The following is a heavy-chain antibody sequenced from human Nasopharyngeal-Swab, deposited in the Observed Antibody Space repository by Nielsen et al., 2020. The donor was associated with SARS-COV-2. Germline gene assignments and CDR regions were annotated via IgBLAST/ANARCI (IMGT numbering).Heavy chain of an antibody. Sequence: SETLSLTCDVYGGSFSGHQWSWVRQNPGKGLEWIGEVNHGGGTNYNPSLKSRVTISVATSKNQFSLKLTSVTAADTAVYYCARGGAGVVASPVLGLGPFYYYHFMDVWGQGTTVTVSS. D-gene: IGHD6-6*01. CDR1: GGSFSGHQ. CDR3: ARGGAGVVASPVLGLGPFYYYHFMDV. J-gene: IGHJ6*03. CDR2: VNHGGGT. V-gene: IGHV4-34*01.